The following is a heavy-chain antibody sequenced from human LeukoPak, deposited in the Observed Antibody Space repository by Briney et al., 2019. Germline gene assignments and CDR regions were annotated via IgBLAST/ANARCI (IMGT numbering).Heavy chain of an antibody. CDR1: GGSISSYY. D-gene: IGHD3-9*01. J-gene: IGHJ6*02. CDR3: ARLRPDYDILTGAMYYYGMDV. Sequence: SETLSLTCTVSGGSISSYYWSWIRQPPGKGLEWIGYIYYSGSTNYNPSLKSRVTISVDTSKNQVSLKLSSVTAADTAVYYCARLRPDYDILTGAMYYYGMDVWGQGTTVTVSS. V-gene: IGHV4-59*08. CDR2: IYYSGST.